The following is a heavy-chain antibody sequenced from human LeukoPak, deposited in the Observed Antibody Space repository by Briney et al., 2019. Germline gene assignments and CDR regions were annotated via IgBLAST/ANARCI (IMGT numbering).Heavy chain of an antibody. D-gene: IGHD2-15*01. CDR2: IYPGDSDT. CDR3: ARRYCSGNSCSGRRSDAFDI. V-gene: IGHV5-51*01. CDR1: GYSFTNYW. Sequence: GESLKISCKGSGYSFTNYWIGWVRQMPGKGLEWMGIIYPGDSDTRYSPSFQGQVTISADKSISTAYLQWSSLKASDTAMYYCARRYCSGNSCSGRRSDAFDIWGQGTVVTVSS. J-gene: IGHJ3*02.